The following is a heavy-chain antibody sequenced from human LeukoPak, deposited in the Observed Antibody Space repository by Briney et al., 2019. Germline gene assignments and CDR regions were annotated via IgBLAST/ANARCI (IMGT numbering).Heavy chain of an antibody. V-gene: IGHV3-23*01. D-gene: IGHD2-2*01. Sequence: GGSLRLSCAASGFTFSSYAMSWVRQAPGKGLEWVSAISGSGGSTYYADSVKGRFTISRDNSKNTLYLQMNSLRAEDTAVYYCANVGYCSSTSCYLEYFRHWGQGTLVTVSS. CDR3: ANVGYCSSTSCYLEYFRH. CDR1: GFTFSSYA. J-gene: IGHJ1*01. CDR2: ISGSGGST.